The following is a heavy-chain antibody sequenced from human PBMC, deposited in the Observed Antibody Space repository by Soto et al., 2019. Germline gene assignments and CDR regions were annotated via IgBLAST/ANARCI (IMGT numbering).Heavy chain of an antibody. CDR2: IYYSGST. V-gene: IGHV4-31*03. J-gene: IGHJ4*02. Sequence: SETLSLTCTVSGGSISSCGYYWSWIRHHPGKGLEWIGYIYYSGSTYYNPSLKSRVTISVDTSKNQFSLKLSSVTAADTAVYYCARDTGYYDSSGYIDYWGQGTLVTVSS. CDR1: GGSISSCGYY. D-gene: IGHD3-22*01. CDR3: ARDTGYYDSSGYIDY.